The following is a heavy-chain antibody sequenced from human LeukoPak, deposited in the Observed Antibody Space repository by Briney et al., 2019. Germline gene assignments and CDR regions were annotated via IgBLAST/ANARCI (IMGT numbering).Heavy chain of an antibody. J-gene: IGHJ3*02. CDR1: GGTFSSYA. V-gene: IGHV1-69*06. CDR3: ARDHRCSSTSCYVRDAFDI. D-gene: IGHD2-2*01. Sequence: SVKVSCKASGGTFSSYAISWVRQAPGQGLEWMGGIIPIFGTANYAQKFQGRVTITADKSTSTAYMELSSLRSEDTAVYYCARDHRCSSTSCYVRDAFDIWGQGTMVTVSS. CDR2: IIPIFGTA.